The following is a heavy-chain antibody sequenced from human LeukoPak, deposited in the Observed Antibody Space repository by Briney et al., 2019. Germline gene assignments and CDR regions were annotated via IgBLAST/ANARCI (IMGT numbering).Heavy chain of an antibody. CDR2: INSGNGNT. CDR1: EYTFTDYT. Sequence: ASVKVSCKASEYTFTDYTMHWVRQAPGQRLEWMGWINSGNGNTKYSQKFQGRVTMTEDTSTDTAYMELSSLRSEDTAVYYCATALGADAFDIWGQGTMVTVSS. D-gene: IGHD3-16*01. CDR3: ATALGADAFDI. J-gene: IGHJ3*02. V-gene: IGHV1-3*01.